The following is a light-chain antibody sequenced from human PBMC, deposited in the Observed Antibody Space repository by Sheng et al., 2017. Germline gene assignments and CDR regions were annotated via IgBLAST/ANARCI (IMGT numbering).Light chain of an antibody. J-gene: IGLJ1*01. Sequence: SSDLTQDSAVSVALGQTVTITCQGDSLRRFSANWYQQKPGPAPLLVIFATKSRPSGVPDRFSGSGTGNTASLTITGAQAEDEAHYYCHSRDNTGDPRYVFGTGTMVTVL. V-gene: IGLV3-19*01. CDR1: SLRRFS. CDR2: ATK. CDR3: HSRDNTGDPRYV.